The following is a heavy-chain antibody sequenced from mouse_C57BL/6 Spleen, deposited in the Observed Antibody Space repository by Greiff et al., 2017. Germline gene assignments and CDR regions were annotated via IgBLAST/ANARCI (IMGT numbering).Heavy chain of an antibody. CDR2: ISSGSSTI. D-gene: IGHD2-4*01. Sequence: DVKLVESGGGLVKPGGSLKLSCAASGFTFSDYGMHWVRQAPEKGLEWVAYISSGSSTIYYADTVKGRFTISRDNAKNTLFLQMTSLRSEDTAMYYCARSFYYDYEAFAYWGQGTLVTVSA. CDR3: ARSFYYDYEAFAY. CDR1: GFTFSDYG. J-gene: IGHJ3*01. V-gene: IGHV5-17*01.